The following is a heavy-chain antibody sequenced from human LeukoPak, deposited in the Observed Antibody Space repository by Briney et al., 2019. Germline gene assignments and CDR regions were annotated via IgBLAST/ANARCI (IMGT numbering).Heavy chain of an antibody. J-gene: IGHJ3*02. Sequence: ASVKVSCKASGYTFTSYAMHWVRQAPGQRLEWMGGFNAGNGNAKYSQKVQGRGTITRDTSTTTAYMYLSSLRSEDTAVYYCAREMDSYDSSGYYYGIDIWGQGTMVTVSS. CDR1: GYTFTSYA. V-gene: IGHV1-3*01. CDR2: FNAGNGNA. CDR3: AREMDSYDSSGYYYGIDI. D-gene: IGHD3-22*01.